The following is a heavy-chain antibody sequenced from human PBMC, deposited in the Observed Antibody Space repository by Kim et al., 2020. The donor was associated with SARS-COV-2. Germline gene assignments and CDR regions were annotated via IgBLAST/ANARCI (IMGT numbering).Heavy chain of an antibody. CDR3: TTQYCGGTSCYATNFYGLDV. D-gene: IGHD2-2*01. V-gene: IGHV3-15*07. J-gene: IGHJ6*02. CDR2: IKSKTASGTA. CDR1: GFIFPNAW. Sequence: GGPLRLSCAASGFIFPNAWVHWVRQAPGKGLEWVGRIKSKTASGTADYAAPVKGRFTISRDDLKNTVYVQMNGLKVEDTAVYYCTTQYCGGTSCYATNFYGLDVWGQGTMVTVSS.